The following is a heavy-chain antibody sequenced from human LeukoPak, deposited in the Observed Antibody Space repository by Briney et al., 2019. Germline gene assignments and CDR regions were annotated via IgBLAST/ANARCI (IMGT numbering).Heavy chain of an antibody. D-gene: IGHD3-3*01. V-gene: IGHV4-30-4*01. J-gene: IGHJ4*02. Sequence: PSETLSLTCTVSGGSLSRVDYYWSWIRQPPGKGLEWIGYIYYSGSTYYNPSLKSRVTISVDTSKNQFSLQLSSVTAADTAVYYCARDPGRITIFGVVPYYFDYWGQGTLVTVSS. CDR2: IYYSGST. CDR3: ARDPGRITIFGVVPYYFDY. CDR1: GGSLSRVDYY.